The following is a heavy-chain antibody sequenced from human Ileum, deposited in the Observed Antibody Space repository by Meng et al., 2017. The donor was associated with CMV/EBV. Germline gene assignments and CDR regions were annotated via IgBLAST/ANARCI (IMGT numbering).Heavy chain of an antibody. J-gene: IGHJ4*02. V-gene: IGHV4-39*07. Sequence: QLQLQESGTGLVKPSETPSLTCTVSGASISRSTYYWGWIRQPPGKGLEWIGSIYYSGGTYYNPSLKSRVTISVDTSKNQFSLKLNSVTAADTAVYYCASGDSLRAVDFWGQGTLVTVSS. CDR2: IYYSGGT. D-gene: IGHD2-21*02. CDR3: ASGDSLRAVDF. CDR1: GASISRSTYY.